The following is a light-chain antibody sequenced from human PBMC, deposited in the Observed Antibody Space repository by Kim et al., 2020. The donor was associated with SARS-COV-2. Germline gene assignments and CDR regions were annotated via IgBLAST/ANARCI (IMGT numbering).Light chain of an antibody. CDR2: GEN. J-gene: IGLJ3*02. V-gene: IGLV3-19*01. CDR3: QSRDIGGSQVV. CDR1: SLRSYY. Sequence: SSELTQDPALSVALGQTVRITCQGDSLRSYYASWYQQKPGQAPLLVIYGENNRTSGIPDRFSCSRSGNTVSLTITEAQGEDEADYYCQSRDIGGSQVVFGGGTQRTVL.